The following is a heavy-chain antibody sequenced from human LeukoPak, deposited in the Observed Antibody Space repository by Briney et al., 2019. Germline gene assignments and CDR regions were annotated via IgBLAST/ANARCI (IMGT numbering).Heavy chain of an antibody. CDR1: GASISSGGYS. CDR3: ARAPDIVVVTAIRYSKFDY. D-gene: IGHD2-21*02. V-gene: IGHV4-30-2*01. CDR2: INHSGST. J-gene: IGHJ4*02. Sequence: PSQTLSLTCAVSGASISSGGYSWSWIRQPPGKGLEWIGEINHSGSTNYNPSLKSRVTISVDTSKNQFSLKLSSVTAADTAVYYCARAPDIVVVTAIRYSKFDYWGQGTLVTVSS.